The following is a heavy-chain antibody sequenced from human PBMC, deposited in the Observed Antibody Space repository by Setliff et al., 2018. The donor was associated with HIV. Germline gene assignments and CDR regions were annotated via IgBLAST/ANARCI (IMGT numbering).Heavy chain of an antibody. J-gene: IGHJ4*01. CDR2: GANSGRS. V-gene: IGHV4-39*01. CDR1: GGSISNGNYY. Sequence: SETLSLTCTVSGGSISNGNYYWAWIRQSPGKGLEWIGSGANSGRSYYNPSLKSRVTVSVDTSTNHLSLRLTSVTAADTAVYYCARQMSYDRGYSYCFDEWGHGTQVTVSS. D-gene: IGHD5-18*01. CDR3: ARQMSYDRGYSYCFDE.